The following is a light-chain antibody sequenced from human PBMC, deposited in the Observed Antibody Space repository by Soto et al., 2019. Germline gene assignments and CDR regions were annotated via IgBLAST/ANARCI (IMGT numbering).Light chain of an antibody. CDR1: SSGLGGYNY. J-gene: IGLJ2*01. CDR2: DVS. Sequence: SVLTQPASVSGSPVQSITISCTGTSSGLGGYNYVSWYQQHPGKAPKLMIYDVSDRPSGVSNRFSGSKSGNTASLTISGLQAEDEADYYCASYASSNTVLFGGGTKLTVL. V-gene: IGLV2-14*03. CDR3: ASYASSNTVL.